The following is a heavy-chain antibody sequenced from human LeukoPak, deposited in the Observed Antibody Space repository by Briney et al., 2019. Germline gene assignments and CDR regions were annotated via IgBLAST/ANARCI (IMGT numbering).Heavy chain of an antibody. Sequence: GGSLRLSCAASGFTFSSYGMSWVRQAPGKGLEWVSAISGSGGSTYYADSVKGRFTISRDNSKNTVYLQMNSLRAEDTAVYYCAKANGYCFDYWGQGTLVTVSS. D-gene: IGHD1-1*01. CDR1: GFTFSSYG. CDR2: ISGSGGST. J-gene: IGHJ4*02. V-gene: IGHV3-23*01. CDR3: AKANGYCFDY.